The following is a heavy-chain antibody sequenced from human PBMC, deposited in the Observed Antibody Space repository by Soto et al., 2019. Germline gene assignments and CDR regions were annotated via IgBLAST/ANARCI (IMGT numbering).Heavy chain of an antibody. V-gene: IGHV1-18*01. D-gene: IGHD1-1*01. CDR3: VRDWQLSP. Sequence: QVQLVQSGDEVKKTGASVKVSCRASGYTLTNYGISWVRQAPGQGLFWMGWISGHNGNTLYAHNVHGRLTLTIDTSTNTAYMELMSLKIDYTAMYYCVRDWQLSPWGQGTLVTVSS. CDR2: ISGHNGNT. J-gene: IGHJ5*02. CDR1: GYTLTNYG.